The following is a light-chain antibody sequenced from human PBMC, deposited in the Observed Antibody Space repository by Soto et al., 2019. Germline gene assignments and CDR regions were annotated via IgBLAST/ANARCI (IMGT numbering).Light chain of an antibody. V-gene: IGKV1-39*01. CDR1: QSVTPY. CDR2: TAS. J-gene: IGKJ1*01. CDR3: QQTYSTPLT. Sequence: DIPMTQSPSSLSASVGDRVTITCRASQSVTPYLNWYQHKPEKAPNLLIYTASTLHSGVPSRFSGSGSATHFTLTISNLQPEDFATYYCQQTYSTPLTFGQGTTVEIK.